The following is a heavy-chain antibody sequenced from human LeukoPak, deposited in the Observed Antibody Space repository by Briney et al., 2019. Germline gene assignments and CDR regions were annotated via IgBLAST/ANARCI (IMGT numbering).Heavy chain of an antibody. CDR3: ARGAGWYQF. V-gene: IGHV4-59*01. D-gene: IGHD6-19*01. CDR1: GGSFSSAY. Sequence: PSETLSLTCAVYGGSFSSAYWSWLRQPPGKGLEWIGYIYYTGSTNYNPSLKNRVTISVDTSRNQFSLKMSSVTAADTAVYYCARGAGWYQFWGQGTLVTVSS. J-gene: IGHJ4*02. CDR2: IYYTGST.